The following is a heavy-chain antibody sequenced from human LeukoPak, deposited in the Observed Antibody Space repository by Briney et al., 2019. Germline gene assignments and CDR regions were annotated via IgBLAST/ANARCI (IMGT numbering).Heavy chain of an antibody. CDR2: IYTSGST. V-gene: IGHV4-61*02. J-gene: IGHJ3*02. Sequence: PSQTLSLACTVSGGSISSGSYYWSWIRQPAGKGLEWIGRIYTSGSTNYNPSLKSRLTISVDTSKNQFPLKLSSVTAADTAVYYCARFQIPTDAFDIWGQGTMVTVSS. CDR1: GGSISSGSYY. CDR3: ARFQIPTDAFDI.